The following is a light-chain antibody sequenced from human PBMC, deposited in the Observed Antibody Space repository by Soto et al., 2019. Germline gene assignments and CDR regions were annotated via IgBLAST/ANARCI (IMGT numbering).Light chain of an antibody. J-gene: IGLJ1*01. Sequence: QPVLTQPRSVSGSPGQAVAISCTGTSSDVGGYDYVSWYQQHPGKAPNVIIFDVSKRPSGVPDRFSGSKSGNTASLTISGLQAEDEADYYCCSYAGAPYVFGTGTKVTVL. CDR2: DVS. CDR1: SSDVGGYDY. CDR3: CSYAGAPYV. V-gene: IGLV2-11*01.